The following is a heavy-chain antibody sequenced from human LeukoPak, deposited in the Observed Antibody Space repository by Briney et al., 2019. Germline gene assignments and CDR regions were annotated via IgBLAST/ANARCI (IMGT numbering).Heavy chain of an antibody. Sequence: GRSLRLSCAASGFTFSSYAMHWVRQAPGKGLEWVAVISYDGSNKYYADSVKGRFTISRDNSKNTLYLQMNSLKAEDTAVYYCARRFGSLYCGGDCFDYWGQGTLVTVSS. CDR1: GFTFSSYA. CDR3: ARRFGSLYCGGDCFDY. CDR2: ISYDGSNK. D-gene: IGHD2-21*02. J-gene: IGHJ4*02. V-gene: IGHV3-30-3*01.